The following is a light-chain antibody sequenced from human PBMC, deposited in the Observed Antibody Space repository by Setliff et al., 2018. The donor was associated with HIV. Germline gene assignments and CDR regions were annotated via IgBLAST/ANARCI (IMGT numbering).Light chain of an antibody. Sequence: QSVLTQHDSVSGSPGQSITISCNGTSTDIGGYNFVSWYQHYTGKAPKLIIYDVTRRPSGVSDRFSASKSGNTASLTLSGLQAEDESDYYCSSYTKSVTYVLFGGGTKVTVL. V-gene: IGLV2-14*03. CDR3: SSYTKSVTYVL. CDR2: DVT. CDR1: STDIGGYNF. J-gene: IGLJ2*01.